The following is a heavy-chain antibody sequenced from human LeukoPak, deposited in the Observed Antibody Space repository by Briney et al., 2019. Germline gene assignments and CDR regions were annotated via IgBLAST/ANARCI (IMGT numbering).Heavy chain of an antibody. CDR2: ISGSGGST. D-gene: IGHD6-19*01. J-gene: IGHJ3*02. CDR1: GFTFSSYA. V-gene: IGHV3-23*01. Sequence: PGGSLRLSCAASGFTFSSYAMSWVRQAPGKGLEWVSAISGSGGSTYYADPVKGRFTISRDNSKNTLYLQMNSLRAEDTAVYYCARALAVAGPSDAFDIWGQGTMVTVSS. CDR3: ARALAVAGPSDAFDI.